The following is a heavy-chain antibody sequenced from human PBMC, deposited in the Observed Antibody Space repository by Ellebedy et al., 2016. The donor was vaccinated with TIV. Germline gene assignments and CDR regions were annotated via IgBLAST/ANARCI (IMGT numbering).Heavy chain of an antibody. CDR3: ARWGGGWTSYYGMDV. CDR1: GYTFTSYD. V-gene: IGHV1-8*01. Sequence: ASVKVSXXASGYTFTSYDINWVRQATGQGLEWMGWMNPNSGNTGYAQKFQGRVTITRDTSASTAYMELSSLRSEDTAVYYCARWGGGWTSYYGMDVWGQGTLVTVSS. CDR2: MNPNSGNT. D-gene: IGHD6-19*01. J-gene: IGHJ6*02.